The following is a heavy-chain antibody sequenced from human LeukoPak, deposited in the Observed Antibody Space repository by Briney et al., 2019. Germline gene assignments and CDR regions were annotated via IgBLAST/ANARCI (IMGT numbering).Heavy chain of an antibody. J-gene: IGHJ4*02. D-gene: IGHD2-2*01. CDR1: GFTFSSYA. V-gene: IGHV3-23*01. Sequence: GSLRLSCAASGFTFSSYAMTWVRQAPDKGLEWVSAISGSDGSTYYADSVKGRFTISRDDSQNTLYLQMNSLSAEDTAVYYCAKAETSGGANCYALDYWGQGTLVTVSS. CDR2: ISGSDGST. CDR3: AKAETSGGANCYALDY.